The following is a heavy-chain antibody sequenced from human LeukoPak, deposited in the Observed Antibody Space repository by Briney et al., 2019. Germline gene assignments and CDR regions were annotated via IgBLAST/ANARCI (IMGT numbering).Heavy chain of an antibody. CDR1: GFTFSSYS. CDR2: ISSSSSTI. D-gene: IGHD5-12*01. J-gene: IGHJ4*02. Sequence: PGRSLRISCAASGFTFSSYSMNWVRQAPGKGLEWVSYISSSSSTIYYADSVKGRFTISSDNAKNSLYLQMNSLRDEDTAVYYCARVRGGHETNYFDYWGQGTLVTVSS. CDR3: ARVRGGHETNYFDY. V-gene: IGHV3-48*02.